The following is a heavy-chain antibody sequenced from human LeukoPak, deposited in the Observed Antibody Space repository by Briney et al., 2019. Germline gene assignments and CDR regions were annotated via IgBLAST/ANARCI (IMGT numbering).Heavy chain of an antibody. CDR2: IIPIFGTA. Sequence: GASVKVSCKASGGTFISYDISWVRQAPGQGLEWMGGIIPIFGTANYAQKFQARVTITADESTSTAYMELSSLRSEDTAVYYCAAYPDSIVGATTWSDYWGQGTLVTVSS. CDR3: AAYPDSIVGATTWSDY. V-gene: IGHV1-69*13. J-gene: IGHJ4*02. D-gene: IGHD1-26*01. CDR1: GGTFISYD.